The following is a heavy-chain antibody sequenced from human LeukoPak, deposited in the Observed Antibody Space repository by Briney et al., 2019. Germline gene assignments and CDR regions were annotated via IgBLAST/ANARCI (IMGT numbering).Heavy chain of an antibody. J-gene: IGHJ4*02. CDR3: AREVGTSGRAGYFDY. CDR2: ISNDGDNK. V-gene: IGHV3-30*03. Sequence: GGSLRLSCVASGFTFNNYHMHWVRLAPGKGLERVALISNDGDNKVYADSVKGRFTISRDNSKNTLYLQMNSLSADDTAVYNCAREVGTSGRAGYFDYWGQGSLVTVSS. CDR1: GFTFNNYH. D-gene: IGHD1-7*01.